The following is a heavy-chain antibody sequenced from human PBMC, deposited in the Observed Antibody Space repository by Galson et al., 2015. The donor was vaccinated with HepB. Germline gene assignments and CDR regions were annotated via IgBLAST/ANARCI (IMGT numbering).Heavy chain of an antibody. D-gene: IGHD2-15*01. J-gene: IGHJ4*02. V-gene: IGHV3-9*01. CDR2: IDWKSNSI. CDR1: GFTFEDLG. CDR3: AKGGGRSGNYYIDY. Sequence: SLRLSCAASGFTFEDLGMHWVRQAPGKGLGWVSGIDWKSNSIGYADSVKGRFTISRDNAENSLYLQMNSLRGDDTALYFCAKGGGRSGNYYIDYWGQGTLVTVSS.